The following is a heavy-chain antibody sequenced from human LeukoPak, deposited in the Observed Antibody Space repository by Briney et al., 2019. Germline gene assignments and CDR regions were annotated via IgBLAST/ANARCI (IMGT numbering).Heavy chain of an antibody. Sequence: PSQTLSLTCTVSGGSISSGGYYWSWIRQPPGKGLEWIGYIYHSGSTYYNSSLKSRVTISVDRSKNQFSLKLSSVTAADTAVYYCAGIGPYYDFLSGSPEGYFDYWGQGTLVTVSS. CDR2: IYHSGST. J-gene: IGHJ4*02. CDR3: AGIGPYYDFLSGSPEGYFDY. V-gene: IGHV4-30-2*01. CDR1: GGSISSGGYY. D-gene: IGHD3-3*01.